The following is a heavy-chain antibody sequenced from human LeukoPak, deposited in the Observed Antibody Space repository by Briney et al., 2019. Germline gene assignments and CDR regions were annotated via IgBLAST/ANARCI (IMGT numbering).Heavy chain of an antibody. Sequence: GGSLRLSCAASGFTFSSYGIHWVRQAPGKGLEWVAFIRYDGSNKYYADSVKGRFTISRDNSKNTLYLQMNSLGAEDTAVYYCAKGGNIRVLDYYYYMDVWGKGTTVTVSS. CDR1: GFTFSSYG. J-gene: IGHJ6*03. D-gene: IGHD2/OR15-2a*01. CDR2: IRYDGSNK. V-gene: IGHV3-30*02. CDR3: AKGGNIRVLDYYYYMDV.